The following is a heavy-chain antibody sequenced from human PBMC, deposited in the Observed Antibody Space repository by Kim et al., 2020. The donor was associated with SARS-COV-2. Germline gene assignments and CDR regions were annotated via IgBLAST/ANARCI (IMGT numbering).Heavy chain of an antibody. CDR1: GFTFGDYA. CDR2: ISWNSGSI. CDR3: AKDKSYYDSSGSFDY. J-gene: IGHJ4*02. D-gene: IGHD3-22*01. Sequence: GGSLRLSCAASGFTFGDYAMHWVRQAPGKGLEWVSGISWNSGSIGYADSVKGRFTISRDNAKNSLYLQMNSLRAEDTALYYCAKDKSYYDSSGSFDYWGQGTLVTVSS. V-gene: IGHV3-9*01.